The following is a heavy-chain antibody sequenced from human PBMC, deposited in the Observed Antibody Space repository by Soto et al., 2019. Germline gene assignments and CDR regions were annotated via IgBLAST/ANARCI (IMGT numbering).Heavy chain of an antibody. CDR2: IYYSGST. CDR3: ARGPNIVATLGVAFDI. V-gene: IGHV4-59*01. J-gene: IGHJ3*02. Sequence: PSETLSLTCTVSGGSISSYYWSWIRQPPGKGLEWIGYIYYSGSTNYNPSLKSRVTISVDTSKNQFSLKLSSVTAADTAVYYCARGPNIVATLGVAFDIWGQGTMVTVSS. D-gene: IGHD5-12*01. CDR1: GGSISSYY.